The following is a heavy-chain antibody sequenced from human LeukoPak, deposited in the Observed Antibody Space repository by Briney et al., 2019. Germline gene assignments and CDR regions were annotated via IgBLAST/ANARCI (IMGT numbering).Heavy chain of an antibody. D-gene: IGHD4-17*01. CDR2: IYYGGST. CDR3: ASSHDYGDPIDY. CDR1: GVSISRYY. V-gene: IGHV4-59*01. Sequence: SETLSLTCTVSGVSISRYYCSWIRQPPGGGIEWVGYIYYGGSTNYNPSLKSRVTISVDTSKHHFPLKLSPVTAADTAVYYCASSHDYGDPIDYWGQGTLVTVSS. J-gene: IGHJ4*02.